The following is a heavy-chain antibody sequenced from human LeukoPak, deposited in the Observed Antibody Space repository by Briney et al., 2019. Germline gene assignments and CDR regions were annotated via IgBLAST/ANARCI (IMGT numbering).Heavy chain of an antibody. CDR1: GGTFSSYA. CDR2: ILPILGIA. CDR3: ARVQRDGMDV. J-gene: IGHJ6*02. Sequence: SVKVSCKASGGTFSSYAISCVRQARGQGLEWMGRILPILGIANYAQKFQDRVTITADKSTSTAYMELSSLRSEDTAVYYCARVQRDGMDVWGQGTTVTVSS. V-gene: IGHV1-69*04.